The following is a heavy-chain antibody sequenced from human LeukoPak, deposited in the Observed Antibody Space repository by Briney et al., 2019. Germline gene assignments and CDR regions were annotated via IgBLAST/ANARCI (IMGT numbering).Heavy chain of an antibody. CDR2: TYYRSKWYN. CDR3: ARGKTSGYCTNGVCYTHYYGMDV. D-gene: IGHD2-8*01. V-gene: IGHV6-1*01. J-gene: IGHJ6*02. Sequence: SQTLSLTCAISGDSVSSDSAAWNWIRQSPSRGLEWLGRTYYRSKWYNDYAVSVKSRITINPDTSKNQFSLQLNSVTAADTAVYYCARGKTSGYCTNGVCYTHYYGMDVWGQGTTVTVSS. CDR1: GDSVSSDSAA.